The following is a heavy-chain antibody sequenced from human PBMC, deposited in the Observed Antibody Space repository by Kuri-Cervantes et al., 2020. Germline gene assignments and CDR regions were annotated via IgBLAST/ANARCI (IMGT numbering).Heavy chain of an antibody. D-gene: IGHD3-9*01. CDR3: ARARYFDRYYYMDV. CDR2: IWYDATKK. V-gene: IGHV3-30*04. Sequence: GGSLRLSCVASGFGFSSFTSHWVRQAPGKGLEWVAIIWYDATKKYYADSVKGRFTVSRDNSKNTLYLEMDSLRAGDTAVYYCARARYFDRYYYMDVWGTGSTVTVSS. J-gene: IGHJ6*03. CDR1: GFGFSSFT.